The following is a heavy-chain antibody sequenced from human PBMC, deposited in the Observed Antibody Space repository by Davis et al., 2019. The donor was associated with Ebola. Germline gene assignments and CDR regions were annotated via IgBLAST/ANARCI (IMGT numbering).Heavy chain of an antibody. J-gene: IGHJ6*02. V-gene: IGHV4-39*01. CDR3: ASPSYSSGNYYYYYGMDV. Sequence: SETLSLTCTVSGGSASTGSYYWGCIRQPPGRGLEWLGRIYYSGSTYYNPSLKSRVTISVDTSKNQFSLKLSSVTAADTAVYYCASPSYSSGNYYYYYGMDVWGQGTTVTVSS. D-gene: IGHD6-19*01. CDR2: IYYSGST. CDR1: GGSASTGSYY.